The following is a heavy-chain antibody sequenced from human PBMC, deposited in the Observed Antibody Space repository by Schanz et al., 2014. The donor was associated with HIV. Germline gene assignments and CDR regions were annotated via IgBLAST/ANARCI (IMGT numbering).Heavy chain of an antibody. Sequence: QVQLAQSGAEVKKPGASVKVSCKASGGTFRSNAITWVRQAPGQGLEWIGHFNVMLSKINSAQKFQGRVSMTADPSTNTAYMEMRGLRFEDTAVYYCASGRRSGIGWRMDVWGQGTTVSVSS. CDR1: GGTFRSNA. D-gene: IGHD6-19*01. CDR3: ASGRRSGIGWRMDV. V-gene: IGHV1-69*01. J-gene: IGHJ6*02. CDR2: FNVMLSKI.